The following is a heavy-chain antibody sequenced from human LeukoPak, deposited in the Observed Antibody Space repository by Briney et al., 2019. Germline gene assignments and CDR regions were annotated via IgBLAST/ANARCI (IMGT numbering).Heavy chain of an antibody. CDR1: GLTFSSYW. CDR3: ARVDYGGNDY. J-gene: IGHJ4*02. Sequence: GGSLRLSCAASGLTFSSYWMSWVRQAPGKGLEWVANIKQDGSEKYYVDSVKGRFTISRDNAKNSLYLQMNSLRAEDTAVYYCARVDYGGNDYWGQGTLVTVSS. D-gene: IGHD4-23*01. V-gene: IGHV3-7*01. CDR2: IKQDGSEK.